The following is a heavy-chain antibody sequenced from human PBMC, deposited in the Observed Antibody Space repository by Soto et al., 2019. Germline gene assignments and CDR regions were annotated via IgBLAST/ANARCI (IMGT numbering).Heavy chain of an antibody. CDR3: SSPYGIPIAY. V-gene: IGHV4-31*03. CDR1: GDYIHVVGYY. Sequence: SETLSLTCSVSGDYIHVVGYYWTWIRQRPGKGLEWMGYIYYTDKSYYNPSLDSRLTMSVDRIKNQFSLKQDSVTAADTAVYYCSSPYGIPIAYWGQGTQVTVSS. D-gene: IGHD4-17*01. CDR2: IYYTDKS. J-gene: IGHJ4*02.